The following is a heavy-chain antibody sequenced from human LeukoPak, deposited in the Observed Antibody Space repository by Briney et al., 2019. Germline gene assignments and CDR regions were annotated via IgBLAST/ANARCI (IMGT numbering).Heavy chain of an antibody. CDR1: GFTFSSYG. D-gene: IGHD2-2*01. J-gene: IGHJ6*03. CDR2: IRYDGSNK. V-gene: IGHV3-30*02. Sequence: GGSLRLSCAASGFTFSSYGMHWVRQAPGKGLEWVAFIRYDGSNKYYADSVKGRFTISRDNSKNTLYLQMNSLRAEDTAVYYCALVPAASSSADYYYYYYMDVWGKGTTVTVSS. CDR3: ALVPAASSSADYYYYYYMDV.